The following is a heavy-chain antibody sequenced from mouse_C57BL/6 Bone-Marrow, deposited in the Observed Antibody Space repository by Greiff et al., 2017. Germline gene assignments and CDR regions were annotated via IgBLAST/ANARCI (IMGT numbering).Heavy chain of an antibody. J-gene: IGHJ3*01. Sequence: QVQLQQSGAELVRPGTSVKVSCKASGYAFTNYLIEWVKQRPGQGLEWIGVINPGSGGTNYNEKFKGKATLTADKSSSTAYMPLSSLTSEDSAVYFCATTGAEWCAYWGQETLVTVSA. V-gene: IGHV1-54*01. CDR2: INPGSGGT. CDR1: GYAFTNYL. D-gene: IGHD4-1*02. CDR3: ATTGAEWCAY.